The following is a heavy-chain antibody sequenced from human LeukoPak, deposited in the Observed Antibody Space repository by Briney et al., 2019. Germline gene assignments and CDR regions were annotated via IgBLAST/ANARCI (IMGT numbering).Heavy chain of an antibody. CDR3: ARELGYCSGASCYFKYYGMDV. V-gene: IGHV3-53*01. Sequence: PGGSLRLSCAVSGFAVSSNYMSWVRQAPGKGLEWVSVIYSGGSTYYADSVKGRFTISRDNSKNTLYLQMNSLRAEDTAVYYCARELGYCSGASCYFKYYGMDVWGQRTTVTVFS. J-gene: IGHJ6*02. D-gene: IGHD2-15*01. CDR2: IYSGGST. CDR1: GFAVSSNY.